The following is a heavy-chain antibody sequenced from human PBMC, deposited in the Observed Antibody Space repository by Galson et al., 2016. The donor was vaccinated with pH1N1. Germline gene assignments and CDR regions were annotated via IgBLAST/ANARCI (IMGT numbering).Heavy chain of an antibody. V-gene: IGHV1-69*10. D-gene: IGHD2-15*01. CDR1: GGTFRNFG. CDR3: ARAGCVSGSCRTGIHYYMDV. J-gene: IGHJ6*03. Sequence: SVKVSCKASGGTFRNFGIGWVRQAPGQGLEWMGGVLPILGITNYAQKFQGRATIFADTSTDTAYMDLSSLRSEDTALYYCARAGCVSGSCRTGIHYYMDVWGEGTTVTVTS. CDR2: VLPILGIT.